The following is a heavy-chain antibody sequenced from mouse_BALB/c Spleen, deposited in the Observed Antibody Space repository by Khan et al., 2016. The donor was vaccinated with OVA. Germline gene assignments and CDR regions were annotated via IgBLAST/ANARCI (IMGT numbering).Heavy chain of an antibody. V-gene: IGHV1-7*01. J-gene: IGHJ2*01. CDR2: ITPTSGYT. Sequence: VQLQASGAELAKPGASVKMSCKASGYTFTSYWMHWIKQRPGQGLDWIGYITPTSGYTDYNQKFMDKATLTADKSSSTAYMQLGSLTSDDSAVYYCARDRIDYWGQGTALTVSS. CDR1: GYTFTSYW. CDR3: ARDRIDY.